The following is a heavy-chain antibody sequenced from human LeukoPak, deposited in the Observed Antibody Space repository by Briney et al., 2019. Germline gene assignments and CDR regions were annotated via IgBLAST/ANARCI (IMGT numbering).Heavy chain of an antibody. CDR1: GGSISSSSAY. J-gene: IGHJ4*02. CDR2: IYYSKNT. CDR3: VSPRGFSYGYFDY. Sequence: SETLSLTCTVSGGSISSSSAYWGWIRQPPGKWLEWIGSIYYSKNTYYNPSLKSLVTISADTYKNQSSLTLGSVSATDPAVYYCVSPRGFSYGYFDYWGQGTLVTVSS. D-gene: IGHD5-18*01. V-gene: IGHV4-39*01.